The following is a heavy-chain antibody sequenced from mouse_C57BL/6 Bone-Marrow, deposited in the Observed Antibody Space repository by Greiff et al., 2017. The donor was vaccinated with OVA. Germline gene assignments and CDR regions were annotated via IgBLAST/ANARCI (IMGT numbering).Heavy chain of an antibody. CDR1: GYSFTGYF. Sequence: VHVKQSGPELVKPGDSVKISCKASGYSFTGYFMNWVMQIHGKSLEWIGRINPYNGDTFYNQKFKGKATLTVDKSSSTAHMELRSLTSEDSAVYYCAGDTVAPFDYWGQGTTLTVSS. J-gene: IGHJ2*01. V-gene: IGHV1-20*01. D-gene: IGHD1-1*01. CDR3: AGDTVAPFDY. CDR2: INPYNGDT.